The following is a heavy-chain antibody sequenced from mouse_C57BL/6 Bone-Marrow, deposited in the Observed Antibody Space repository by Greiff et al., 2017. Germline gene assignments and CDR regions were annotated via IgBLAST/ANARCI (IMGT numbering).Heavy chain of an antibody. V-gene: IGHV1-11*01. Sequence: LQESGAELASPGASVTLSCKASGYTFTDHIMNWVKKRPGQGLEWIGRIYPVSGETNYNQKFMGKATFSVDRSSSTVYMVLNSLTSEDPAVYYCGRMVYYYGSSYGFAYWGQGTLVTVSA. D-gene: IGHD1-1*01. CDR1: GYTFTDHI. J-gene: IGHJ3*01. CDR3: GRMVYYYGSSYGFAY. CDR2: IYPVSGET.